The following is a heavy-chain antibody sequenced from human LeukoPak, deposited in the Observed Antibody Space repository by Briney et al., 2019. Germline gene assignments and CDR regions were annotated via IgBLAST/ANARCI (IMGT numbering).Heavy chain of an antibody. V-gene: IGHV4-34*01. J-gene: IGHJ4*02. D-gene: IGHD3-16*01. CDR3: ARSGYDYVWGSPRYYFDY. CDR2: INHSGST. Sequence: SETLSLTCAVYGGSFSGYYWSWIRQPPGKGLEWIGEINHSGSTNYNPSLKSRVTISVDTSKNQFSLKLGSVTAADTAVYYCARSGYDYVWGSPRYYFDYWGQGTLVTVSS. CDR1: GGSFSGYY.